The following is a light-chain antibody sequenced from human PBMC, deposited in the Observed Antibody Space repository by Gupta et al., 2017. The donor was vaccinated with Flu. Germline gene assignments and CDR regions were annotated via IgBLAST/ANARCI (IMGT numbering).Light chain of an antibody. CDR3: CSYAGTFTFV. CDR2: GVN. J-gene: IGLJ2*01. CDR1: NNDVGNYDY. V-gene: IGLV2-11*03. Sequence: VTISCTGTNNDVGNYDYVSWYQQHPGKAPKLMIYGVNKRPAGVPVRFSGSKSGNTASLAISGLKAEDEANYYCCSYAGTFTFVFGGGTKLTVL.